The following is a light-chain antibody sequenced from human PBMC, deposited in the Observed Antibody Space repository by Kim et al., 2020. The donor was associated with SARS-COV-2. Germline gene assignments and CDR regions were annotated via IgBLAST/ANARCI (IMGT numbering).Light chain of an antibody. Sequence: SSGERATLSCRASQSVSSSYLAWYQQKPGQAPRLLIYGASSRATGIPDRFSGSGSGTDFTLTISRLEPEDFAVYYCQQYGSSPRTFGQGTRLEIK. CDR2: GAS. J-gene: IGKJ5*01. CDR3: QQYGSSPRT. V-gene: IGKV3-20*01. CDR1: QSVSSSY.